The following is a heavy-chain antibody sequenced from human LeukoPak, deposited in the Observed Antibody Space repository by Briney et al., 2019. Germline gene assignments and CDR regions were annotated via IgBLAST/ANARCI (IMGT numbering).Heavy chain of an antibody. CDR1: GGSISSGGYY. CDR3: ARGLLEVGAPAASDC. D-gene: IGHD2-2*01. J-gene: IGHJ4*02. CDR2: IYYSGST. V-gene: IGHV4-31*03. Sequence: SETLSLTCTVSGGSISSGGYYWSWIRQHPGKGLEWIGYIYYSGSTYYNPSLKTRVTISVDTSKNQFSLKLSSVTAADTAVYYCARGLLEVGAPAASDCWGQGTLVTVSS.